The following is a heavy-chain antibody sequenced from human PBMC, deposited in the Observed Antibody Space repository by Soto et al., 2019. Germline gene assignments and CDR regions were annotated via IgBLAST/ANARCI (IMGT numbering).Heavy chain of an antibody. J-gene: IGHJ3*02. D-gene: IGHD3-22*01. V-gene: IGHV3-23*01. CDR1: GLTFRNYA. Sequence: EVQLLESGGGLVQSGESLRLSCAASGLTFRNYAMSWVRHAPGGGLQWVSSISASGGSTSYADSVKGRLFFSNDNSQDTLDLRITSLRAEDSATYYCAKLREDSRGSYYVDPPRDAFDMWGQGTVFTVSS. CDR3: AKLREDSRGSYYVDPPRDAFDM. CDR2: ISASGGST.